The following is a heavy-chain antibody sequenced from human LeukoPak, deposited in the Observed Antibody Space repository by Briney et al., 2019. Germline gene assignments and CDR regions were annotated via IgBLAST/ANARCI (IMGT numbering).Heavy chain of an antibody. V-gene: IGHV3-21*01. CDR1: GFRFSSYG. Sequence: GGSLRLSCAASGFRFSSYGIHWVRQAPGKGLEWVSSTSSSSTYIYYADSVKGRFAISRDNAKNSLYLQMNSLRAEDTAVYYCARDGVPDYYYMDVWGKGTTVTVSS. D-gene: IGHD3-10*01. J-gene: IGHJ6*03. CDR3: ARDGVPDYYYMDV. CDR2: TSSSSTYI.